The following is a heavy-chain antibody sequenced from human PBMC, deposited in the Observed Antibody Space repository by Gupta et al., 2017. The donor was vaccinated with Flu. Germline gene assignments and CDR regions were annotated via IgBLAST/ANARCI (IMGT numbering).Heavy chain of an antibody. V-gene: IGHV4-39*01. CDR1: STSYH. D-gene: IGHD3-9*01. J-gene: IGHJ4*02. Sequence: STSYHWGWIRQPPGKGLEWIGNILYSGSTYYNPSLRSRLTISVDTSKNQFSLKLSSVTAADTAVYYCARQSLYYDIMNDHDWGQGILVTVSS. CDR3: ARQSLYYDIMNDHD. CDR2: ILYSGST.